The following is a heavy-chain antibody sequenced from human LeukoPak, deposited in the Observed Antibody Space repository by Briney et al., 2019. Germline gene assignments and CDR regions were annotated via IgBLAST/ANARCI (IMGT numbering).Heavy chain of an antibody. J-gene: IGHJ4*02. CDR2: IYYGENT. CDR3: ARRDDSSGYHKIFDY. Sequence: SETLSLTCTVSGDSISSGPYYWGWIRQPPGKGLEWIVNIYYGENTYYNPSLKSRITISIYTSNNQFYLNLSSLTAADTAVYYCARRDDSSGYHKIFDYWGQGTLVTVSS. D-gene: IGHD3-22*01. CDR1: GDSISSGPYY. V-gene: IGHV4-39*01.